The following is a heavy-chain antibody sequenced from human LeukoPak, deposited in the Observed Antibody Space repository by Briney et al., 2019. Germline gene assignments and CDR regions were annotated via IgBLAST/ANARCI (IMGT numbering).Heavy chain of an antibody. J-gene: IGHJ4*02. V-gene: IGHV3-7*01. D-gene: IGHD3-3*01. CDR1: GFTFSSYW. CDR3: ARDETIDFWSGYYPGIDGPRGYYYFDY. Sequence: PGGSLRLSCAASGFTFSSYWMSWVRQAPGKGLEWVANIKQDGSEKYYVDSVKGRFTISRDNAKNSLYLQMNSLRAEDTAVYYCARDETIDFWSGYYPGIDGPRGYYYFDYWGQGTLVTVSS. CDR2: IKQDGSEK.